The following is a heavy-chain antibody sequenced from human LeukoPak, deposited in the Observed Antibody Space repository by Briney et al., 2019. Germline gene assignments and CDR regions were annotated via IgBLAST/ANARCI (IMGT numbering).Heavy chain of an antibody. D-gene: IGHD1-26*01. CDR3: ARARSGSDSHYYYYLDV. Sequence: ASVKVSCKASGYTFTSYDINWVRQATGQGLEWMGWMNPNSGNTGYAQKFQGRVTITRNTSISTAYMELGSLRSEYTAVYCCARARSGSDSHYYYYLDVWGKGTTVSVSS. V-gene: IGHV1-8*03. CDR2: MNPNSGNT. CDR1: GYTFTSYD. J-gene: IGHJ6*03.